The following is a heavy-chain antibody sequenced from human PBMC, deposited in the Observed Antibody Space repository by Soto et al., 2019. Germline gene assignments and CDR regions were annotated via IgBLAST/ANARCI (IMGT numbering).Heavy chain of an antibody. J-gene: IGHJ4*02. D-gene: IGHD1-26*01. CDR3: GRDAGRGAVAYPRMGFDY. CDR1: GGTFSSYA. Sequence: SVKVSCKASGGTFSSYAISWVRQAPGQGLEWMGGIIPIFGTANYAQKFQGRVTITADESTSTAYMELSSLRSEDTAVYYCGRDAGRGAVAYPRMGFDYWGEGTLVTVSS. V-gene: IGHV1-69*13. CDR2: IIPIFGTA.